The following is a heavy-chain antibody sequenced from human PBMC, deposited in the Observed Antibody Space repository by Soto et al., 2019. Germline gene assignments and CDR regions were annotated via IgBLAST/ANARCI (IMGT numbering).Heavy chain of an antibody. V-gene: IGHV4-59*01. J-gene: IGHJ4*02. CDR1: GGSISSYY. CDR2: IYYSGST. CDR3: ARDSLTGYYFDY. Sequence: SETLSLTCTVSGGSISSYYWSWIRQPPGKGLGWIGYIYYSGSTNYNPSLKSRVTISVDTSKNQFSLKLSSVTAADTAVYYCARDSLTGYYFDYWGQGTLVTVSS. D-gene: IGHD3-9*01.